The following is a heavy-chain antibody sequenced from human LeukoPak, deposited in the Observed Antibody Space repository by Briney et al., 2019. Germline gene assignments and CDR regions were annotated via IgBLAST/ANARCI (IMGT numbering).Heavy chain of an antibody. CDR1: GFTFSRYW. CDR2: INSDGSST. J-gene: IGHJ4*02. V-gene: IGHV3-74*01. Sequence: PGGSLRPSCAASGFTFSRYWMHWVRQAPGKGLVWVSRINSDGSSTSYADSVKGRFTISRDNSKSTLSLQMNSLRAEDTAIYYCATYRQVLLPFESWGQGTLVTVSS. D-gene: IGHD2-8*02. CDR3: ATYRQVLLPFES.